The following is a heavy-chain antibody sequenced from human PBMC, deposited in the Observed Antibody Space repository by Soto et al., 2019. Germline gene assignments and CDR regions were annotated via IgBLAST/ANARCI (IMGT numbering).Heavy chain of an antibody. CDR1: GYTLTELS. V-gene: IGHV1-24*01. CDR2: FDPEDGET. Sequence: ASVKVSCKVSGYTLTELSMHWVRQAPGKGLEWMGGFDPEDGETIYAQKFQGRVTMTEDTSTDTAYMELSSLRSEDTAVYYCATFVTRVPADSELHYFDYWGQGTLVTVSS. CDR3: ATFVTRVPADSELHYFDY. D-gene: IGHD2-2*01. J-gene: IGHJ4*02.